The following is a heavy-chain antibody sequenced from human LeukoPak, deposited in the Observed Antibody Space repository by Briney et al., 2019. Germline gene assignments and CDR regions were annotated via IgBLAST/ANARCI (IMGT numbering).Heavy chain of an antibody. D-gene: IGHD5-18*01. CDR1: GFTFSSYG. CDR2: IYSGGST. CDR3: AKTSGYSYGHWYFDL. Sequence: GGSLRLSCAVSGFTFSSYGMSWVRQAPGKGLEWVSVIYSGGSTYYADSVKGRFTISRHNSKNTLYLQMNSLRAEDTAVYYCAKTSGYSYGHWYFDLWGRGTLVTVSS. J-gene: IGHJ2*01. V-gene: IGHV3-53*04.